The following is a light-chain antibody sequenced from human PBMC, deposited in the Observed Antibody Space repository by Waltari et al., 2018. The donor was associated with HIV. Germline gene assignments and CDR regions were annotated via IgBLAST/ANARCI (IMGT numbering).Light chain of an antibody. CDR2: EVN. J-gene: IGLJ1*01. Sequence: QSALTQPASVSGSPGQSITISCTGTRGDVGGYNYVSWYQQYPGKAPKLIIYEVNNRPSGVSDRFSGSKAGNTASLTISGIQAEDEADYYCSSYTSSSTLDVFGTGTEVTVL. CDR3: SSYTSSSTLDV. CDR1: RGDVGGYNY. V-gene: IGLV2-14*01.